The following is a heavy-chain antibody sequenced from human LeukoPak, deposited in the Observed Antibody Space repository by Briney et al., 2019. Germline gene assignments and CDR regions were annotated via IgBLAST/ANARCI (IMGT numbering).Heavy chain of an antibody. V-gene: IGHV3-64D*09. CDR2: ISRNGGST. CDR1: GFTFSDAW. Sequence: GGSLRLSCVVSGFTFSDAWMNWVRQAPGKGLEYVAAISRNGGSTYYADSVKGRFTISRDNSKSTLYLQMSSLRAEDTAVYLCVKDLRSDFMGVLSRYLSYWGQGTLVTVSS. J-gene: IGHJ4*02. CDR3: VKDLRSDFMGVLSRYLSY. D-gene: IGHD2/OR15-2a*01.